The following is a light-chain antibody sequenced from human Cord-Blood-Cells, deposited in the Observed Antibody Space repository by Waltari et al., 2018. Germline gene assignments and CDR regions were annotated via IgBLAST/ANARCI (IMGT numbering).Light chain of an antibody. CDR3: QQYGSSPWT. CDR1: RSVSSSF. Sequence: EIVLTQSPGTLSLSPGERATLSCRASRSVSSSFLAWYQPKPGQAPRLLIYGASSRATCIPDRFSGSGSGTDFTLTISRLEPEDFAVYYCQQYGSSPWTFGQGTKVEIK. V-gene: IGKV3-20*01. J-gene: IGKJ1*01. CDR2: GAS.